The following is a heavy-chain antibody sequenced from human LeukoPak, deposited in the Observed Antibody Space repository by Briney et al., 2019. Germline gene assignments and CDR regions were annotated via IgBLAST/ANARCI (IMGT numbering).Heavy chain of an antibody. D-gene: IGHD3-9*01. CDR1: GGSISSYY. CDR2: IYYSGST. Sequence: KSSETVSLTCTASGGSISSYYWSWIRQPPGKGLEWIGYIYYSGSTNYNPSLKSRVTISVDTSKNQFSLKLSSVTAADTAVYYCASSRNDILTGYNPYAFDIWGQGTMVTVSS. V-gene: IGHV4-59*01. CDR3: ASSRNDILTGYNPYAFDI. J-gene: IGHJ3*02.